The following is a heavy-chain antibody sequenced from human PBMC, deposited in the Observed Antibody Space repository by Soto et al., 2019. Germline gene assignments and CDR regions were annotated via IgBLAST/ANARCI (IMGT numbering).Heavy chain of an antibody. Sequence: TLSLTCTVSGGSINSSSYYWGWMRQPPGKGLEWIGSIYYSGNAYYNPSLKSRVTISVDTSKNQFSLKLRSVTAADTAVYYCARAANYYDSSGPLAFYYYDLDVWGQGTTVTVSS. CDR1: GGSINSSSYY. V-gene: IGHV4-39*01. J-gene: IGHJ6*02. CDR3: ARAANYYDSSGPLAFYYYDLDV. D-gene: IGHD3-22*01. CDR2: IYYSGNA.